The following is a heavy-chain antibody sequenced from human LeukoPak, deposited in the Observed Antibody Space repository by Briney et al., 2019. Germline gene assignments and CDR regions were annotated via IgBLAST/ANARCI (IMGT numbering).Heavy chain of an antibody. V-gene: IGHV3-23*01. Sequence: GGSLRLSCAASGFIFTNYAMSWVRQAPGKGLEWVSTITGNGDAAYYADSVKGRFTISRDNSRNTLYLQMNSLRAEDTAVYYCAKRADCSSTSCYNFDYWGQGTLVTVSS. CDR3: AKRADCSSTSCYNFDY. D-gene: IGHD2-2*01. CDR2: ITGNGDAA. J-gene: IGHJ4*02. CDR1: GFIFTNYA.